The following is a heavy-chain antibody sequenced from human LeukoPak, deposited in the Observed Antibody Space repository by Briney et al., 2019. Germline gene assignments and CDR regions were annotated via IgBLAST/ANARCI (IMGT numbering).Heavy chain of an antibody. CDR3: ARGSASGAPPGLH. J-gene: IGHJ4*02. Sequence: ASVKVSCKASGYTFTDYYMHWVRQAPGQGLEWMGRINPNSGGSNYAQEFQGRVTMTRDTSISTAYMELNRLTSDDTAVYYCARGSASGAPPGLHGGQGPLVTVS. CDR2: INPNSGGS. D-gene: IGHD4-11*01. CDR1: GYTFTDYY. V-gene: IGHV1-2*06.